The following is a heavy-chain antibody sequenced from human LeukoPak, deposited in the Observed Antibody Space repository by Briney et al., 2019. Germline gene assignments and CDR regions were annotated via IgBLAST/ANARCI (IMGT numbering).Heavy chain of an antibody. CDR3: AKDYQVLRYFDWLLPADRPLSPPGYYYGMDV. CDR2: ISGSGGST. V-gene: IGHV3-23*01. D-gene: IGHD3-9*01. CDR1: GFTFSSYA. Sequence: GGSLRLSCAASGFTFSSYAMSWVRQAPGKGLEWVSAISGSGGSTYYADSVKGRFTISRDNSKNTLYLQMNSLRAEDTAVYYCAKDYQVLRYFDWLLPADRPLSPPGYYYGMDVWGQGTTVTVSS. J-gene: IGHJ6*02.